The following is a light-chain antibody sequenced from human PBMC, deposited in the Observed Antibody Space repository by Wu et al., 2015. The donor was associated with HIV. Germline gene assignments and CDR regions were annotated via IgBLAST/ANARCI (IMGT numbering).Light chain of an antibody. CDR3: QQYNNWPRT. CDR1: QSVSSS. Sequence: EIVMTQSPATLSVSPGERVTLSCRASQSVSSSLAWYQQEPGQPPRLLIYGASTRAAGIPARFSGSGSGTEFTLTIRSMQSEDFAVYYCQQYNNWPRTFGQGTKVEIK. CDR2: GAS. J-gene: IGKJ1*01. V-gene: IGKV3-15*01.